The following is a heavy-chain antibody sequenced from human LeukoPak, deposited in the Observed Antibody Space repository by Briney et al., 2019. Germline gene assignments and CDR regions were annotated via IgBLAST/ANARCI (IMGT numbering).Heavy chain of an antibody. V-gene: IGHV4-34*01. D-gene: IGHD6-19*01. CDR1: GGSFSGYY. J-gene: IGHJ4*02. CDR2: INHSGST. Sequence: PSETLSLTCAVYGGSFSGYYWSWIRQPPGKGLEWIGEINHSGSTNYSPSLKSRVTISVDTSKNQFSLKLSSVTAADTAVYYCATIAVAGKNDYWGQGTLVAVSS. CDR3: ATIAVAGKNDY.